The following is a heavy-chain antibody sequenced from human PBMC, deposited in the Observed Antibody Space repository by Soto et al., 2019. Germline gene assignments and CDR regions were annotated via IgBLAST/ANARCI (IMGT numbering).Heavy chain of an antibody. J-gene: IGHJ6*02. CDR3: VRPRPSGENYGMDV. CDR2: LYTEGAT. CDR1: GLTVSHNY. Sequence: SGGSLRLSCVASGLTVSHNYMAWVRQAPEMGLEWVSILYTEGATYYADSVKGRCTISRDSSKNTLFLQMDSLRAEDTAVYYCVRPRPSGENYGMDVWGQGTMVTVSS. V-gene: IGHV3-53*01. D-gene: IGHD3-16*01.